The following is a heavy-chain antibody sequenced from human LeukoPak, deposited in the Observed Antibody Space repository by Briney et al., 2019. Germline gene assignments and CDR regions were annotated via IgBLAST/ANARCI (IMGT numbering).Heavy chain of an antibody. V-gene: IGHV4-59*01. J-gene: IGHJ4*02. D-gene: IGHD2-2*01. CDR3: ARAYCSSTSCYEFDY. Sequence: PSETLSLTCTVSGGSISSYYWSWIRQPPGKGLEWIGYIYYSGSTNYNPSLKSRVTISVDTSKNQFSLKLSSVTAADTAVYYYARAYCSSTSCYEFDYWGQGTLVTVSS. CDR1: GGSISSYY. CDR2: IYYSGST.